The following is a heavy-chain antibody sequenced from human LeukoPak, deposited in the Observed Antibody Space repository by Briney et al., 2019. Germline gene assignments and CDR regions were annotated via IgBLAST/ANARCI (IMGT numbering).Heavy chain of an antibody. Sequence: PSETLSLTCAVYGASFSDYYWSWIRQPPGKGLEWIAEIDHSGSSKCKPSLKGRLTISLDTSKNQFSLDLTSVTAADTAVYYCATASHLRSYNWFDAGGQGTLVTVPS. CDR1: GASFSDYY. CDR3: ATASHLRSYNWFDA. CDR2: IDHSGSS. V-gene: IGHV4-34*01. J-gene: IGHJ5*02.